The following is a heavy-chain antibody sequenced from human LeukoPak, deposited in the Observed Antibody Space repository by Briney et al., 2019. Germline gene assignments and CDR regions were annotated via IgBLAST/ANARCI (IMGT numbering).Heavy chain of an antibody. CDR3: ARDDGRDGYPKV. J-gene: IGHJ4*02. V-gene: IGHV1-2*02. D-gene: IGHD5-24*01. Sequence: ASVKVSCKASGYTFTGYYMHWVRQAPGQGLEWMGWINPNSGGTNYAQKFQGRVTMTRDTSISTAYMELSRLRSDDTAVYYCARDDGRDGYPKVWGQGTLVTVSS. CDR2: INPNSGGT. CDR1: GYTFTGYY.